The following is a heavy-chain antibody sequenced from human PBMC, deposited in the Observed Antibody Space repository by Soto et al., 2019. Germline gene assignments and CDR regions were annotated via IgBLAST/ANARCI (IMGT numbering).Heavy chain of an antibody. J-gene: IGHJ3*02. CDR3: ARGATYDILTGPRDAFDI. CDR1: GFTFSSYS. CDR2: ISSSSSTI. Sequence: GGSLRLSCAASGFTFSSYSMNWVRQAPGKGLEWVSYISSSSSTIYYADSVKGRFTISRDNAKNSLYLQMNSLRAEDTTVYYCARGATYDILTGPRDAFDIWGQGTMVTVSS. V-gene: IGHV3-48*01. D-gene: IGHD3-9*01.